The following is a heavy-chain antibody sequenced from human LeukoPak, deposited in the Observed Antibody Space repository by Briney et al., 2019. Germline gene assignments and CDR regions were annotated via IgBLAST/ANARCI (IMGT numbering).Heavy chain of an antibody. J-gene: IGHJ4*02. CDR1: GGFSGSSYY. V-gene: IGHV4-39*01. CDR3: AKSSWSAVFGVITFFDQ. CDR2: IYFSGTT. Sequence: SETLSLTCNVSGGFSGSSYYWGWVRQSPGERLEWIGSIYFSGTTSYNPSLESRVTISVDSSKTQFSLKLASVTAADSAVYYCAKSSWSAVFGVITFFDQWGQGSRASVSS. D-gene: IGHD3-3*01.